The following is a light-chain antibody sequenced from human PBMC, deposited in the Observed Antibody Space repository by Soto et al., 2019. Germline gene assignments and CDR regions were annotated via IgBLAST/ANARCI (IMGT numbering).Light chain of an antibody. Sequence: QSVLTQPASVSGSPGQSITISCTGTSSDVGRFNFVSWFQQHPGKAPKLLIYEVTKRPSGVSNRFSGSKSGNTASLTISGLQTEDEADYYCSSYTTRSTDVFGTGTKGTVL. CDR3: SSYTTRSTDV. V-gene: IGLV2-14*01. CDR2: EVT. J-gene: IGLJ1*01. CDR1: SSDVGRFNF.